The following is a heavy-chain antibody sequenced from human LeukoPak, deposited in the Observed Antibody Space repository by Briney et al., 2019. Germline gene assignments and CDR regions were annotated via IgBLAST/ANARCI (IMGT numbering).Heavy chain of an antibody. V-gene: IGHV4-39*01. CDR3: ASGVYIYGTGY. CDR1: VGSISRTTYY. Sequence: SETLSLTCTVSVGSISRTTYYWGWIRQPPGKGLEWIGSIYNSGSTYYNPSLKSRVTISVDTSKNQFSLKLSSVTAADTGVYYCASGVYIYGTGYWGQGTLVNVSS. J-gene: IGHJ4*02. CDR2: IYNSGST. D-gene: IGHD5-18*01.